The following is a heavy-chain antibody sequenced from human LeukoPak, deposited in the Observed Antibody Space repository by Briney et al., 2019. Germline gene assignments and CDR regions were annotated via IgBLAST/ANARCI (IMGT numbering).Heavy chain of an antibody. V-gene: IGHV3-74*01. J-gene: IGHJ6*03. D-gene: IGHD3-3*01. Sequence: GGSLRLSCAASGFTFSSYWMHWVRQAPGKGLVWVSRINSDGSSTSYADSVKGRFTISRDNTKNSLYLQMNSLRAEDTAVYYCAREYLYYDFWSGYSTYYYYYYMDVWGKGTTVTVSS. CDR1: GFTFSSYW. CDR3: AREYLYYDFWSGYSTYYYYYYMDV. CDR2: INSDGSST.